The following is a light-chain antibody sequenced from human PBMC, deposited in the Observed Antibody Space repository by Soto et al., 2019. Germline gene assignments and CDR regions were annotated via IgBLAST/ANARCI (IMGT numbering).Light chain of an antibody. J-gene: IGKJ1*01. CDR1: QSVTXI. V-gene: IGKV3-15*01. CDR3: QQYDKWTLT. CDR2: GAS. Sequence: RMMAQCPATLSVYPVERTTLSCRASQSVTXILALYQQKPGQAPRLLTYGASTRATGIPVRFSGSGSATEFTLSISSLKSEDFAVYYCQQYDKWTLTFGQGTKVEIK.